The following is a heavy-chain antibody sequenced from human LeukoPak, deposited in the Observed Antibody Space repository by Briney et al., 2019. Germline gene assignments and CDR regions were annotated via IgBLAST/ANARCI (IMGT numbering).Heavy chain of an antibody. CDR2: VSGSGGTT. CDR3: PKDLSSRGSSDY. D-gene: IGHD1-26*01. J-gene: IGHJ4*02. Sequence: GGSLRLSCAASGFTFSSCAMSWVRQAPGKGLEWVSAVSGSGGTTYYADSVKGRFTISRDNSKNTLYLQMNSLRAEDTALYYCPKDLSSRGSSDYWGQGTLVTVSS. CDR1: GFTFSSCA. V-gene: IGHV3-23*01.